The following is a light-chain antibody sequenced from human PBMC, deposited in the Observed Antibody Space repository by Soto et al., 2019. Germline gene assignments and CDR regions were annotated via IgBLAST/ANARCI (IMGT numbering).Light chain of an antibody. V-gene: IGKV1-39*01. CDR1: QNISRC. CDR3: QQSYITPRT. Sequence: DIQMTQSPASLSASVGASVTITCRASQNISRCLNWYQQKPGKAPKLLIYAASTLQSGVPSRFSGSGSGTDFTRTISSLQPEDFATFYCQQSYITPRTVGQGTKVELK. J-gene: IGKJ1*01. CDR2: AAS.